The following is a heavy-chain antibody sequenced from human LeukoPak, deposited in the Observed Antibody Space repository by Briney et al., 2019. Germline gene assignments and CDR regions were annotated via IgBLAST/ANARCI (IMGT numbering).Heavy chain of an antibody. J-gene: IGHJ1*01. Sequence: GGSLRLSCAASGFTVSSNYMSWVRQAPGKGLEWVSVIYSGGSTYYADSVKGRFTISRDNSKNTLYLQMNSLRAEDTAVYYCARGQWLVTLEYFQHWGQGTLVTVSS. V-gene: IGHV3-66*01. CDR1: GFTVSSNY. CDR3: ARGQWLVTLEYFQH. CDR2: IYSGGST. D-gene: IGHD6-19*01.